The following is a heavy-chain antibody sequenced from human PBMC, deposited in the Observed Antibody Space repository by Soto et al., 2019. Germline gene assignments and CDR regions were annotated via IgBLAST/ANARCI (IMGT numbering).Heavy chain of an antibody. D-gene: IGHD3-9*01. Sequence: PSETLSLTCTVSGGSISRDYWSWIRQPPGKGLEWIGYIYYSGSTNYNPSLKSRVTISVDTSKNQFSLKLSSVTAADTAVYYGARHNGPDYYSLAGSPDLFDFWGQGTSVTVSS. V-gene: IGHV4-59*08. CDR1: GGSISRDY. CDR2: IYYSGST. J-gene: IGHJ4*02. CDR3: ARHNGPDYYSLAGSPDLFDF.